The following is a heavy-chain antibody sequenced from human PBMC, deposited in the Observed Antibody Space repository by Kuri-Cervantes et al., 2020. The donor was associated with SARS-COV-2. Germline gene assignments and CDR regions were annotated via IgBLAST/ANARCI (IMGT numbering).Heavy chain of an antibody. CDR3: ARTLVRRGDYGYYYFYMDV. Sequence: ASVKVSCKASGYTFTDYYMNWVRQAPGQGPEWMGWINPDGGTNSAQKFQGRVTITRNTSISTAYMELSSLRSEDTAVYYCARTLVRRGDYGYYYFYMDVWGRGTTVTVSS. J-gene: IGHJ6*03. CDR1: GYTFTDYY. CDR2: INPDGGT. V-gene: IGHV1-8*03. D-gene: IGHD4-17*01.